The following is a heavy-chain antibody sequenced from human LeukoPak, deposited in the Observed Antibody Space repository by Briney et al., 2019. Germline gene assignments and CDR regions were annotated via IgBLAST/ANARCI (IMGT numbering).Heavy chain of an antibody. CDR2: ISSSSSYI. Sequence: PGGSLRLSCAASGFTFSSYSMNWVRQAPGKGLEWVSSISSSSSYIYYADSVKGRFTISRDNAKNSLYLQMNSLRAEDTAVYYCARVPGRDGYNLDDYWGQGTLVTVSS. V-gene: IGHV3-21*01. D-gene: IGHD5-24*01. CDR1: GFTFSSYS. J-gene: IGHJ4*02. CDR3: ARVPGRDGYNLDDY.